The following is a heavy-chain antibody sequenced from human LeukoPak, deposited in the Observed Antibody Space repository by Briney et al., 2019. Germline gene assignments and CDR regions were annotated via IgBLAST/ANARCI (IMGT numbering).Heavy chain of an antibody. CDR2: IYYSGST. J-gene: IGHJ4*02. V-gene: IGHV4-59*01. Sequence: SETLSLTCTVSGGSISSYYWSWIRQPPGKGLEWIGYIYYSGSTNYNPSLKSRVTISVDTSKNQFSLKLSSVTAADTAVYYCARYPLGSSYYFDYWGQGTLVTVSS. CDR3: ARYPLGSSYYFDY. D-gene: IGHD6-6*01. CDR1: GGSISSYY.